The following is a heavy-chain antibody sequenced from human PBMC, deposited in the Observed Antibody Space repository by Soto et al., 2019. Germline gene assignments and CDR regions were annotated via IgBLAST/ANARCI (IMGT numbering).Heavy chain of an antibody. CDR1: GFTFSSYG. V-gene: IGHV3-30*18. Sequence: PGGSLRLSCAASGFTFSSYGMHWVRQAPGKGLEWVAVISYDGSNKYYADSVKGRFTISRDNSKNTLYLQMNSLRAEDTAVYYCAKERGYCSGGSCSSEAIFGILLFNIWGQGTMVTVSS. D-gene: IGHD2-15*01. CDR3: AKERGYCSGGSCSSEAIFGILLFNI. J-gene: IGHJ3*02. CDR2: ISYDGSNK.